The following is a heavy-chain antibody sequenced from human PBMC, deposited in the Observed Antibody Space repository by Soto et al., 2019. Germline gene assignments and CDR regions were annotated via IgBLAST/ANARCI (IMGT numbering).Heavy chain of an antibody. J-gene: IGHJ5*02. CDR2: LSRSGGAT. V-gene: IGHV3-23*01. D-gene: IGHD1-7*01. CDR3: SKGEMSTIRNSFDP. CDR1: GFNTRFYS. Sequence: EVQLLESGGGLVQPGGSLTLSCTASGFNTRFYSMSWVRQTPGKGLEWVAALSRSGGATYYADSVRGRFTISRDASKDTLFLQMSNLRAEDTALYCCSKGEMSTIRNSFDPWGQGTLVTVSS.